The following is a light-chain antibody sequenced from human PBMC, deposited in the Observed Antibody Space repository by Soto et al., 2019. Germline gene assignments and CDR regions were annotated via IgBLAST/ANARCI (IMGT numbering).Light chain of an antibody. J-gene: IGKJ1*01. V-gene: IGKV3-15*01. CDR3: QPYNNWPRT. CDR2: GAS. Sequence: EIVMTQSPATLSVSPGERATLSCRASQSVGSNLAWYRQKPGQAPRLLIYGASTRATSIAGRFSGSGSGTEFTITISSLQSEDFAANSCQPYNNWPRTFGQGTKVDI. CDR1: QSVGSN.